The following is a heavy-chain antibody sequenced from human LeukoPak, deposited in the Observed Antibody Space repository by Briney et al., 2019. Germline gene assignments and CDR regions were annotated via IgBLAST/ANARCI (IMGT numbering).Heavy chain of an antibody. CDR3: ARWGSTSCYDY. Sequence: PGRSLRLSCVASGFTFSTYAMHWVRQAPGKGLEYVSAISTNGDSTYYADSVKGRFTISRDNSKSTLFLQMGSLRADDMAVYYCARWGSTSCYDYWGQGTLVTVSS. V-gene: IGHV3-64*02. CDR1: GFTFSTYA. CDR2: ISTNGDST. J-gene: IGHJ4*02. D-gene: IGHD2-2*01.